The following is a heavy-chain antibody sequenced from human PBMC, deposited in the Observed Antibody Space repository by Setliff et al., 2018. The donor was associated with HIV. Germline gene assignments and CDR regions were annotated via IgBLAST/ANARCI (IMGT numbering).Heavy chain of an antibody. CDR1: GYSISSDYY. CDR3: ASRVYYYDSSGYLREEGFDP. Sequence: PSETLSLTCTVSGYSISSDYYWGWIRQPPGKGLEWIGNIYHSGSTSYNPSLKSRVTISGDTSKNQVSLRLSSVTAADTAVYYCASRVYYYDSSGYLREEGFDPWGQGTLVTVSS. CDR2: IYHSGST. J-gene: IGHJ5*02. D-gene: IGHD3-22*01. V-gene: IGHV4-38-2*02.